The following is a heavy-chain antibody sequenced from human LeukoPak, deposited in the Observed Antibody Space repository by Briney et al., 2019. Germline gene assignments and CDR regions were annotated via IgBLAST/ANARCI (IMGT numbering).Heavy chain of an antibody. CDR2: ISGSGGST. J-gene: IGHJ4*02. CDR1: GFTFSSYA. D-gene: IGHD4-17*01. Sequence: GGSLRLSCVASGFTFSSYAMSWVRQAPGKGLEWVSAISGSGGSTYYADSVKGRFTISRDNSKNTLYLQMNSLRAEDTAVYYCAKRRRHGDSLDYWGQGTLVTVSS. V-gene: IGHV3-23*01. CDR3: AKRRRHGDSLDY.